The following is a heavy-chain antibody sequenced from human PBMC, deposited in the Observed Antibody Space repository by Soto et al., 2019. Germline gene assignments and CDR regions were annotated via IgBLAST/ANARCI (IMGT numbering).Heavy chain of an antibody. D-gene: IGHD6-13*01. CDR1: GYTFTGYY. CDR2: INPNSGGT. CDR3: ARAAAGTRQDWFDP. V-gene: IGHV1-2*04. Sequence: ASVKVSCKASGYTFTGYYMHWVRQAPGQGLEWMGWINPNSGGTNYALKFQGWVTMTRDTSISTAYMELSRLRSDDTAVYYCARAAAGTRQDWFDPWGQGTLVTVSS. J-gene: IGHJ5*02.